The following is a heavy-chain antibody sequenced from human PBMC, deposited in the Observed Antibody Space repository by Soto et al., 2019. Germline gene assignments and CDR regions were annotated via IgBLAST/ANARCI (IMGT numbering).Heavy chain of an antibody. V-gene: IGHV1-18*04. Sequence: QLQLVQSGTELKKPGASVKVSCKASGYTFTNYGITWVRQAPGQGLEWMGWINADYSNTNYEQKFXXRXXMTTDTSTNTAYMELRSLRSDDTAVYYCARKSLSNFNWFDPWGQGTLVTVSS. CDR3: ARKSLSNFNWFDP. CDR1: GYTFTNYG. CDR2: INADYSNT. J-gene: IGHJ5*02. D-gene: IGHD4-4*01.